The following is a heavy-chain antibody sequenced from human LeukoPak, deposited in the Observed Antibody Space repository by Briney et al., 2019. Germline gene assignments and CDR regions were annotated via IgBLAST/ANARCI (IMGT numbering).Heavy chain of an antibody. V-gene: IGHV3-23*01. D-gene: IGHD2-15*01. CDR3: AKVSGYCSGGSCYLDY. Sequence: GGSLRLSCAASGFTFSSYSMNWVRQAPGKGLEWVSAISGSGGSTYYADSVKGRFTISRDNSKNTLYLQMNSLRAEDTAVYYCAKVSGYCSGGSCYLDYWGQGTLVTVSS. CDR1: GFTFSSYS. CDR2: ISGSGGST. J-gene: IGHJ4*02.